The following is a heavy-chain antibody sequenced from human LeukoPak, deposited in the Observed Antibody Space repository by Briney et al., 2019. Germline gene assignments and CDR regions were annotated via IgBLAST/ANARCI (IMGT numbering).Heavy chain of an antibody. CDR1: GYTFTSYA. CDR2: INAGNGNT. D-gene: IGHD2-15*01. Sequence: ASVKVSCKASGYTFTSYAMHWVRQAPGQRLEWMGWINAGNGNTKYSQKFQGRVTITRDTSASTAYMELSSLRSEDTAVYYYASSGYCSGGSCYPNYFDCWGQGTLVTVSS. CDR3: ASSGYCSGGSCYPNYFDC. V-gene: IGHV1-3*01. J-gene: IGHJ4*02.